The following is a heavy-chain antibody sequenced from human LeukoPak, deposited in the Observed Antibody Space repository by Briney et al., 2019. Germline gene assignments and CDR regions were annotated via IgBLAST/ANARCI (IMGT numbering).Heavy chain of an antibody. CDR2: ISGSGGST. CDR3: AKDRYSSGWYFMADY. J-gene: IGHJ4*02. D-gene: IGHD6-19*01. V-gene: IGHV3-23*01. CDR1: GFTVSSNY. Sequence: GGSLRLSCAASGFTVSSNYMSWVRQAPGKGLEWVSAISGSGGSTYYADSVKGRFTISRDNSKNTLYLQMNSLRAEDTAVYYCAKDRYSSGWYFMADYWGQGTLVTVSS.